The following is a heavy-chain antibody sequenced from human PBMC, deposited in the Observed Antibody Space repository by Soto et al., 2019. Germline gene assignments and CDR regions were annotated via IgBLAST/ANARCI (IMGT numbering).Heavy chain of an antibody. Sequence: QVQLQESGPGLVKPSQTLSLTCTVSGGSISSGGYYWSWIRQHPGKGLEWIGYIYYSGSTYYNPSLKSRVTISVDTSKNQFSLKLSSVTAADTAVYYCARGLGRTYYYDSSGYTWGQGTLVTVSS. J-gene: IGHJ4*02. CDR3: ARGLGRTYYYDSSGYT. CDR2: IYYSGST. D-gene: IGHD3-22*01. CDR1: GGSISSGGYY. V-gene: IGHV4-31*03.